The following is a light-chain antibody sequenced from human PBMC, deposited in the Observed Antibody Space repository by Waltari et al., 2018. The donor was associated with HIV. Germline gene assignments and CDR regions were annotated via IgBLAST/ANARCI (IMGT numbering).Light chain of an antibody. J-gene: IGLJ3*02. CDR2: GNS. CDR1: SSNIGAAYD. V-gene: IGLV1-40*01. CDR3: QSYDSSLSVWV. Sequence: QSVLTQPPSVSGAPGQRVTISCTGSSSNIGAAYDVLWYQQLPGPAPKLLIYGNSNRPSGVPDRFSGSKSGTSASLAITGLQAEDEADYYCQSYDSSLSVWVFGGGTKLTVL.